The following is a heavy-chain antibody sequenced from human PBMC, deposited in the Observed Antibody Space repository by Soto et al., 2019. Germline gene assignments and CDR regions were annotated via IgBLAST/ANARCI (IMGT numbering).Heavy chain of an antibody. D-gene: IGHD5-18*01. Sequence: QVQLVESGGGVVQPGRSLRLSCAASGFTFSSYAMHWVRQAPGKGLEWVAVISYDGSNKYYADSVKGQFTICRDNSKNTLYLQMNSLRAQDTAVYYCARGFVGYSYGYELMVDYWGQGTLVTVSS. V-gene: IGHV3-30-3*01. CDR1: GFTFSSYA. CDR3: ARGFVGYSYGYELMVDY. CDR2: ISYDGSNK. J-gene: IGHJ4*02.